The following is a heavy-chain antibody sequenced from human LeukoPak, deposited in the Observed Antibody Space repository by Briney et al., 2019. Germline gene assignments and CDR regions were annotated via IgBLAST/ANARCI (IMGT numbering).Heavy chain of an antibody. D-gene: IGHD3-22*01. CDR1: GFTFNYYG. CDR2: IRSDGSKK. V-gene: IGHV3-33*01. CDR3: ARDDDTSSHYSRFDY. Sequence: GGSLRLSCAASGFTFNYYGMHWVRQAPGKGLEWVAVIRSDGSKKYYADSVKGRFTVSRDDSKSTLYLQMNSLRVEDTALYFCARDDDTSSHYSRFDYWGQGTLVTVSS. J-gene: IGHJ4*02.